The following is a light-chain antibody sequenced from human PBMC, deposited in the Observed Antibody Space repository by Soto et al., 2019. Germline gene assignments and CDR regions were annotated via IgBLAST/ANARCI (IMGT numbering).Light chain of an antibody. CDR3: SLYAGNNLLV. V-gene: IGLV2-8*01. CDR1: SNDVGGYNY. CDR2: EVN. Sequence: QSALTQPPSASGSPGQSVTISCTGTSNDVGGYNYVSWYQQHPGKAPRLMIYEVNKRPSGVPYRFSGSKSGNTASLTVSGLQADDEAVYYCSLYAGNNLLVFGGGTKLTVL. J-gene: IGLJ2*01.